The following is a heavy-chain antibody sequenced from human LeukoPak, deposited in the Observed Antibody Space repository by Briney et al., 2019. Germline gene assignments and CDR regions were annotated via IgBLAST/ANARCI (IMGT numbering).Heavy chain of an antibody. J-gene: IGHJ4*02. CDR3: ATTTIRLGF. CDR2: IYHSGNT. CDR1: GYSISSGYY. D-gene: IGHD1-26*01. V-gene: IGHV4-38-2*02. Sequence: SETLSLTCTVSGYSISSGYYWGWIRQPPGKGLEWIGTIYHSGNTYYNPSLASRVIILVDTSKNEFSLQLGSVTAADTAVYYCATTTIRLGFWGQGTLVTVSS.